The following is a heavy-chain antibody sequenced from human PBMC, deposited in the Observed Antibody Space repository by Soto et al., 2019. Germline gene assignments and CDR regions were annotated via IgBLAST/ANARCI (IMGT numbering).Heavy chain of an antibody. J-gene: IGHJ6*02. CDR3: ARESPLIFGVVISPPVYGMDV. Sequence: PSETLSLTCTVSGGSVSSGSYYWSWIRQPPGKGLEWIGYIYYSGSTNYNPSLKSRVTISVDTSKNQFSLKLSSVTAADTAVYYCARESPLIFGVVISPPVYGMDVWGQGTTVTVSS. CDR1: GGSVSSGSYY. CDR2: IYYSGST. V-gene: IGHV4-61*01. D-gene: IGHD3-3*01.